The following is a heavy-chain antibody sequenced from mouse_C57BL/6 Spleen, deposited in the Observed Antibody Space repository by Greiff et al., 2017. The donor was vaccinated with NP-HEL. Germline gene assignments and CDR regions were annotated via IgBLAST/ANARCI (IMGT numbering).Heavy chain of an antibody. J-gene: IGHJ3*01. Sequence: QVQLKQPGAELVMPGASVKLSCKASGYTFTSYWMHWVKQRPGQGLEWIGEIDPSDSYTNYNQKFKGKSTLTVDKSSSTAYMQLSSLTSEDSAVYYCASSRLRFLFAYWGQGTLVTVSA. V-gene: IGHV1-69*01. CDR3: ASSRLRFLFAY. CDR2: IDPSDSYT. D-gene: IGHD1-1*01. CDR1: GYTFTSYW.